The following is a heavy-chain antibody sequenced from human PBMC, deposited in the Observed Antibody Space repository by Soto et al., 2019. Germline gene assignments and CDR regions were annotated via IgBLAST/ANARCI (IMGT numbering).Heavy chain of an antibody. D-gene: IGHD2-2*01. Sequence: GASVKVSCKASAYTSTSYGLSWVRQPPPQGLECMGWISAYNGNTNYAQKLQGRVTMTTDTSTSTAYMELRSLRSDDTAVYYCARDLGQMRTGGYCSSTSCPNSYGMDVWGQGTTVTVSS. V-gene: IGHV1-18*01. J-gene: IGHJ6*02. CDR1: AYTSTSYG. CDR2: ISAYNGNT. CDR3: ARDLGQMRTGGYCSSTSCPNSYGMDV.